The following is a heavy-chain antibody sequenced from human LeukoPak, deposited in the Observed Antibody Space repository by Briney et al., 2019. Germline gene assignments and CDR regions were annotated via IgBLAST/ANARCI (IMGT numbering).Heavy chain of an antibody. D-gene: IGHD5-24*01. CDR2: ISSSGSTI. J-gene: IGHJ4*02. Sequence: LSLTCTVSGGSISNYYWSWIRQPPGKGLEWVSYISSSGSTIYYADSVKGRFTISRDNAKNSLYLQMNSLRAEDTAVYYCAREVGDGYNYAFFDYWGQGTLVTVSS. V-gene: IGHV3-11*04. CDR1: GGSISNYY. CDR3: AREVGDGYNYAFFDY.